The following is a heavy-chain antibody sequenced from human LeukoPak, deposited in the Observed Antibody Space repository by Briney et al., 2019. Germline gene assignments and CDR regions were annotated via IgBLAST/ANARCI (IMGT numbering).Heavy chain of an antibody. CDR2: IYYSGSA. D-gene: IGHD5-24*01. V-gene: IGHV4-59*08. J-gene: IGHJ4*02. Sequence: SETLSLTCTVSGDSTISYYWSWIRQPPGKGLEWIGYIYYSGSAKYNPSLKGRVTISVDTSKNQFSLKLSSVTAADTAVYYCARTRHDGYADYWGQGTLVTVSS. CDR1: GDSTISYY. CDR3: ARTRHDGYADY.